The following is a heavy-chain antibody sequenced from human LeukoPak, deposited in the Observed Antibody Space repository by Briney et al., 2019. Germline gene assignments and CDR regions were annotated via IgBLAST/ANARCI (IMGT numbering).Heavy chain of an antibody. Sequence: QTGGSLRLSCAASGFTFSNYAMSWVRQAPGKGLEWVSSINGRGGSTYYADSVKGRFTISRDNSKNTLYLQMNSLRAEDTAVYYCAKDALPSYYDFWSGYYTKRQPYNWFDPWGQGTLVTVSS. CDR1: GFTFSNYA. CDR3: AKDALPSYYDFWSGYYTKRQPYNWFDP. V-gene: IGHV3-23*01. CDR2: INGRGGST. D-gene: IGHD3-3*01. J-gene: IGHJ5*02.